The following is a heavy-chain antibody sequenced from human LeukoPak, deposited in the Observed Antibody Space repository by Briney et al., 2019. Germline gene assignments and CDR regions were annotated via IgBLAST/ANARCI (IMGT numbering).Heavy chain of an antibody. J-gene: IGHJ6*04. D-gene: IGHD3-9*01. CDR3: TRPGGYDILTGYRMDV. CDR2: IRSKANSYAT. CDR1: GFTFSGSA. V-gene: IGHV3-73*01. Sequence: GGSLRLSCAASGFTFSGSAMHWVRQASGKGLEWVGRIRSKANSYATAYAASVKGRFTISRDDSKSTAYLQMNSLKTEDTAVYYCTRPGGYDILTGYRMDVWGKGTTVTVSS.